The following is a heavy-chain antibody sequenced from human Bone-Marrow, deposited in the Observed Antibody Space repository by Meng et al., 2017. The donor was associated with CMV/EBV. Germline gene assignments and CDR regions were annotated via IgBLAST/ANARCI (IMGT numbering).Heavy chain of an antibody. CDR3: ARDQGVATRGESDY. D-gene: IGHD3-16*01. CDR2: INPNSGGT. V-gene: IGHV1-2*02. CDR1: GYTFTGYY. J-gene: IGHJ4*02. Sequence: ASVKVSCKASGYTFTGYYMHWVRQAPGQGLEWMGWINPNSGGTNYAQKFQGRVTMTRDTSISTAYMELSRLRADDTAVYYCARDQGVATRGESDYWGQGTLVTVSS.